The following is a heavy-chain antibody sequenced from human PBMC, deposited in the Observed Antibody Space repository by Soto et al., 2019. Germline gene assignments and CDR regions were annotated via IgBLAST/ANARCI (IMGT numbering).Heavy chain of an antibody. J-gene: IGHJ4*02. CDR3: AKDSLSSSTWHLYHFDH. Sequence: EVQLLESGGGLVQPGGALRLSCAASGFTFSSYAMSWVRQPPGQGLQWVSTIAGNDAGADFAESVRGRFTISRDNSKNTLYQQMDSLRGEDTAIYYCAKDSLSSSTWHLYHFDHWGQGTLVTVSS. CDR1: GFTFSSYA. CDR2: IAGNDAGA. V-gene: IGHV3-23*01. D-gene: IGHD2-2*01.